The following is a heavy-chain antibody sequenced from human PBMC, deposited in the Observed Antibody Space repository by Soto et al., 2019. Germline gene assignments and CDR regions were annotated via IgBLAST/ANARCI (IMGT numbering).Heavy chain of an antibody. D-gene: IGHD6-19*01. CDR1: GFSFVNYA. Sequence: GGSLRLSCAASGFSFVNYAMNWVRQAPGKGLGWVSGLSGSGTSTYYADSVKGRFTISRDNSRGTLFLQMNSLTADDTAVYYCAKATTNGGWFNPFDSWGQGALVTVSS. J-gene: IGHJ4*02. CDR3: AKATTNGGWFNPFDS. CDR2: LSGSGTST. V-gene: IGHV3-23*01.